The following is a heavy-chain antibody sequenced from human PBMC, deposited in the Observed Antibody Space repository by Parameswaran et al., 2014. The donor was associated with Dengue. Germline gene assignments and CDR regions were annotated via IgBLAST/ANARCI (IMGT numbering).Heavy chain of an antibody. J-gene: IGHJ6*02. CDR3: ARDLPPAARDYYYYGMDV. D-gene: IGHD2-2*01. V-gene: IGHV1-46*01. CDR2: INPSGGST. Sequence: WVRQAPGQGLEWMGIINPSGGSTSYAQKFQGRVTMTRDTSTSTVYMELSSLRSEDTAVYYCARDLPPAARDYYYYGMDVWGQGTTVTVSS.